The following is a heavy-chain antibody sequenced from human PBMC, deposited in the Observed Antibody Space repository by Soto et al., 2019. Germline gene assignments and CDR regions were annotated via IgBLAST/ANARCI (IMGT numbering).Heavy chain of an antibody. D-gene: IGHD6-19*01. J-gene: IGHJ4*02. CDR2: IYYSGST. Sequence: ASETLSLTCTVSGGSISSYYWSWIRQPPGKGLEWIGYIYYSGSTNYNPSLKSRVTISVDTSKNQFSLKLSSVTAADTAVYYCARVKVPEYSRGWYADYWGQGTLVTVSS. CDR1: GGSISSYY. V-gene: IGHV4-59*01. CDR3: ARVKVPEYSRGWYADY.